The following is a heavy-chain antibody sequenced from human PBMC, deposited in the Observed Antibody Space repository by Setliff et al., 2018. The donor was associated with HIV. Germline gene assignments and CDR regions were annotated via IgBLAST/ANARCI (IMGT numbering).Heavy chain of an antibody. CDR2: LFYGGNT. D-gene: IGHD3-22*01. V-gene: IGHV4-38-2*01. CDR3: ARFDDNGYWVDL. J-gene: IGHJ4*02. Sequence: SETLSLTCAVSGYSISSGYYWGWIRQPPGKGLEWIGSLFYGGNTHYTPSLKSRVSISVDTSKNQFSLRLSSVTAADTAAYYCARFDDNGYWVDLWGQGTLVTVSS. CDR1: GYSISSGYY.